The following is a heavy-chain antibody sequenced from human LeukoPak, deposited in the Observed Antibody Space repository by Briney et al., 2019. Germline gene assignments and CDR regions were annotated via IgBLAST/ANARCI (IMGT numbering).Heavy chain of an antibody. CDR1: GGSISSYY. CDR2: IHQSGST. D-gene: IGHD6-19*01. J-gene: IGHJ3*02. CDR3: ARGVAVAPDAFDI. V-gene: IGHV4-59*12. Sequence: SETLSLTCTVSGGSISSYYWNWIRQPPGKGLEWIGYIHQSGSTHYNPSLKSRVTISVDRSKNQFSLKLSSVTAADTAVYYCARGVAVAPDAFDIWGQGTMVTVSS.